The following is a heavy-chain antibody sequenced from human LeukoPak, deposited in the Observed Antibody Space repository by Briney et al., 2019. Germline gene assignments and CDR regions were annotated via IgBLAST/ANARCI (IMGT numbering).Heavy chain of an antibody. D-gene: IGHD6-19*01. J-gene: IGHJ4*02. CDR2: IYHSGST. V-gene: IGHV4-4*02. CDR1: GGSISSSNW. Sequence: SETLSLTCAVSGGSISSSNWWSWVRPPPGKGREWSGEIYHSGSTNYNPSLKSRVTISVDKSKNQFSLKLSSVTAADTAVYYCARSSGWEGVDYWGQGTLVTVSS. CDR3: ARSSGWEGVDY.